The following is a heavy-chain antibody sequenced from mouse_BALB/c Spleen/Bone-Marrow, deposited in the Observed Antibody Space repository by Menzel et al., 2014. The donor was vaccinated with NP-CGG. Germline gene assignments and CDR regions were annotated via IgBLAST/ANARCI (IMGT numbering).Heavy chain of an antibody. CDR3: TRSNYGYWYFDV. Sequence: SGAELVKPGASVKLSCKASGYSFTNYYMYWVKRRPGQGLEWIGEINPSNGGTSFNEKFKNKATLTVDKSSSTAYMQLSSLTSEDSAVYYCTRSNYGYWYFDVWGAGTTVTVSS. V-gene: IGHV1S81*02. CDR2: INPSNGGT. J-gene: IGHJ1*01. D-gene: IGHD1-1*01. CDR1: GYSFTNYY.